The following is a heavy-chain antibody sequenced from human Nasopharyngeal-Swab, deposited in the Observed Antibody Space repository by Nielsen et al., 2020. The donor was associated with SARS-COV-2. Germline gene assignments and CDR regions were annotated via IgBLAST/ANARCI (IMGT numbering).Heavy chain of an antibody. Sequence: ASVKVSCNASGYTFTSYDINWVRQATGQGLEWMGWMNPNSGNTGYAQKFQGRVTITRNTSISTAYMELSSLRSEDTAVYYCARVYCSSTSCFYGMDVWGQGTTVTVSS. J-gene: IGHJ6*02. CDR2: MNPNSGNT. V-gene: IGHV1-8*03. D-gene: IGHD2-2*01. CDR3: ARVYCSSTSCFYGMDV. CDR1: GYTFTSYD.